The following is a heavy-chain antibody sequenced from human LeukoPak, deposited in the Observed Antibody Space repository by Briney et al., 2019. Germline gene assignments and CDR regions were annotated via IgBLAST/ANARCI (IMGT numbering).Heavy chain of an antibody. CDR1: GFSFNTYS. CDR3: ARGATDTTRWFGP. V-gene: IGHV3-21*01. CDR2: ISRTSEAT. D-gene: IGHD1-7*01. J-gene: IGHJ5*02. Sequence: AGGSLRLSCAASGFSFNTYSMTWVRQAPGKGLEWVSIISRTSEATFYADSVKGRFIISRDNSKNSLYLQMNGLRVEDTAAYYCARGATDTTRWFGPWGQGTLVTVAS.